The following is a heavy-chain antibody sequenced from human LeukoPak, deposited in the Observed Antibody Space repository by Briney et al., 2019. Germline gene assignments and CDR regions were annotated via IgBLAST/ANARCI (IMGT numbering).Heavy chain of an antibody. Sequence: SETLSLTCTVSGGSISSYYWSWIRQPPGKGLEWIGYIYYSGSTNYNPSLKSRVTISVDTSKNQFSLKLSSVTAADTAVYYCARGYYGSGHFDYWGQGTLVTVSS. D-gene: IGHD3-10*01. CDR3: ARGYYGSGHFDY. CDR1: GGSISSYY. CDR2: IYYSGST. V-gene: IGHV4-59*12. J-gene: IGHJ4*02.